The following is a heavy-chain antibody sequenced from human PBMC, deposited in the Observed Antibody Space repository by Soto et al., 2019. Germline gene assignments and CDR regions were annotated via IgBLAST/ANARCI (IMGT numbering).Heavy chain of an antibody. D-gene: IGHD3-22*01. CDR3: AKDGKSYYDTSGYIDN. CDR2: ISWNSARL. Sequence: EVQLVESGGDLVQPGRSLRLSCAASGFTFDDYAMHWVRQAPGKGLEWVSGISWNSARLGYADSVKGRFTISRDNAKNSIFLQMNSLRAEDTALYHCAKDGKSYYDTSGYIDNWGQGTLFTVSS. CDR1: GFTFDDYA. J-gene: IGHJ4*02. V-gene: IGHV3-9*01.